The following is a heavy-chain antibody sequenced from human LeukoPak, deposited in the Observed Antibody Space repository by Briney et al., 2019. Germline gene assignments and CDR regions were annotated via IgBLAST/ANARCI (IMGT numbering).Heavy chain of an antibody. CDR1: GFTFSSYS. CDR3: AKDVDYGDYVVY. J-gene: IGHJ4*02. D-gene: IGHD4-17*01. V-gene: IGHV3-30*04. Sequence: GGSLRLSCTASGFTFSSYSMHWVRQAPGKGLEWVAVIGSDAITKYYADFVKGRFTISRDNSKNTLYLQMNSLRAEDTAIYYCAKDVDYGDYVVYWGQGTLVTVSS. CDR2: IGSDAITK.